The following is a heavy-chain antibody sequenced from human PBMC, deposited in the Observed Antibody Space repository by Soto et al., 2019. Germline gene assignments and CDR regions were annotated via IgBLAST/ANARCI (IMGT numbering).Heavy chain of an antibody. CDR3: ARRYGSFFDI. CDR1: GGSISSYY. CDR2: IYYSGST. J-gene: IGHJ3*02. D-gene: IGHD3-10*01. Sequence: PSETLSFTCTVSGGSISSYYWSWIRQPPGKGLEWIGYIYYSGSTNYNPSLKSRVTISVDTSKNQFSLKLSSVTAADTAVYYCARRYGSFFDIWGQGTMVTVS. V-gene: IGHV4-59*08.